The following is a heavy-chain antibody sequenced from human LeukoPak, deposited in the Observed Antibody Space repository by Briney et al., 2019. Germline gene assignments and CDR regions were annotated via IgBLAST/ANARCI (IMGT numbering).Heavy chain of an antibody. CDR1: GFTFSSYG. CDR3: ARVVAATRYDY. Sequence: PGRSLRLSCAASGFTFSSYGMHWVRQAPGKGLEWVAVISYDGSNKYYADSVKGRFTISRDNSKNTLYLQMNSLRAEDTAVYYCARVVAATRYDYWGQGTLVTVSS. V-gene: IGHV3-30*03. D-gene: IGHD2-15*01. CDR2: ISYDGSNK. J-gene: IGHJ4*02.